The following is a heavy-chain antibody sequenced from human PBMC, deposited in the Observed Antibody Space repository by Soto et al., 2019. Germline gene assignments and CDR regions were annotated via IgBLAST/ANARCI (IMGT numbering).Heavy chain of an antibody. CDR3: ERAITRTTHPYHIDY. Sequence: PGESLKISCQGSGYKFTNYWIAWVRQMPGQGLEWMGIIYPGDSDTRYSSSFRGQVTISADWSTSTAYLQWSSLQASDSAMYYCERAITRTTHPYHIDYWGQGSLVTVSS. CDR2: IYPGDSDT. J-gene: IGHJ4*01. D-gene: IGHD1-20*01. V-gene: IGHV5-51*01. CDR1: GYKFTNYW.